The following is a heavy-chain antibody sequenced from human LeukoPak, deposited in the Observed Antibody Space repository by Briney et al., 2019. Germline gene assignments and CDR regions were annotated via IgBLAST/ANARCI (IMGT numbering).Heavy chain of an antibody. Sequence: PSETLSLTCTVSGGSISSSTYYWGWIRQPPGKGLVWIGSIHYSGYTYYNPSLKSRVTISVDTSKNQFSLKLSSVTAADTAVYYCARGRSSMVRGYYYYYMDVWGKGTTVTISS. V-gene: IGHV4-39*07. CDR1: GGSISSSTYY. CDR2: IHYSGYT. D-gene: IGHD3-10*01. J-gene: IGHJ6*03. CDR3: ARGRSSMVRGYYYYYMDV.